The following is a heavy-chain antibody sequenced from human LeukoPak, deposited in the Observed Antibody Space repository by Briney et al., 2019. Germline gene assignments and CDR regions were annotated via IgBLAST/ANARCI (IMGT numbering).Heavy chain of an antibody. CDR2: IHYNGDT. V-gene: IGHV4-59*01. J-gene: IGHJ4*02. CDR3: ARGRSGIVGATIFIR. CDR1: GDSIRSYY. Sequence: SETLSLTCTVSGDSIRSYYWHWIRQAPGKALEWIGHIHYNGDTAYNFSLKSRVTISMDTSKNQFSLKLSPVTAADTAVYYCARGRSGIVGATIFIRWGQGTLVTVSS. D-gene: IGHD1-26*01.